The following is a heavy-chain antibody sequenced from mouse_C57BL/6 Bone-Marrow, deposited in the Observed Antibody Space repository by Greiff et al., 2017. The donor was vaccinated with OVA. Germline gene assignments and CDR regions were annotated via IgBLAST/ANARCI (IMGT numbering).Heavy chain of an antibody. V-gene: IGHV1-72*01. D-gene: IGHD5-1*01. Sequence: VQLQQPGAELVKPGASVKLSCKASGYTFTSYWMHWVKQRPGRGLEWMGRIEPNSGGTKYNEKYKSKATLTVDKPTSTAYMQLSSLTSEDSAVYYCARGRTYCTSYCAMDYWGQGTSVTVSS. CDR3: ARGRTYCTSYCAMDY. J-gene: IGHJ4*01. CDR1: GYTFTSYW. CDR2: IEPNSGGT.